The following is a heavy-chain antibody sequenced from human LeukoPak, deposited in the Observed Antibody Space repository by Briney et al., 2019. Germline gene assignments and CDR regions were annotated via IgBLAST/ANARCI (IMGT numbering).Heavy chain of an antibody. CDR2: ISSSSSYI. V-gene: IGHV3-21*01. Sequence: GGSLRLSCAASGFTFSSYSMNWVRQAPGKGLEWVSSISSSSSYIYYAGSVKGRLTISRDNAKNSLYLQMNCLRAEDTAVYYCARFRPRTYYYDSSGQGTFDYWGQGTLVTVSS. CDR1: GFTFSSYS. D-gene: IGHD3-22*01. J-gene: IGHJ4*02. CDR3: ARFRPRTYYYDSSGQGTFDY.